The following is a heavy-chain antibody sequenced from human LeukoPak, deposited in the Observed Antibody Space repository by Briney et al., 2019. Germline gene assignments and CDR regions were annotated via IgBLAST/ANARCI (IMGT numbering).Heavy chain of an antibody. Sequence: PGGSLGLSCAASGFTFSSYGMHWVRQAPGKGLEWVAVIWYDGSNKYYADSVKGRFTISRDNSKNTLYLQMNSLRAEDTAVYYCASGSSGYRFDYWGQGTLVTVSS. CDR2: IWYDGSNK. CDR1: GFTFSSYG. V-gene: IGHV3-33*01. J-gene: IGHJ4*02. CDR3: ASGSSGYRFDY. D-gene: IGHD3-22*01.